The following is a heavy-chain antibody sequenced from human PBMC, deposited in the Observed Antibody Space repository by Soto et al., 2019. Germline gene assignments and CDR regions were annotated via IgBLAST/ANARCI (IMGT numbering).Heavy chain of an antibody. CDR1: RFTFSSYW. CDR3: ARAPHYYGSSAAFDI. Sequence: GGSLRLSCAASRFTFSSYWMSWVRQAPGKGLEWAANINQDGSEKYYVDSVKGRFTISRDNAKNSLYLQMSSLRAEDTAVYFCARAPHYYGSSAAFDIWGQGTMVTVSS. V-gene: IGHV3-7*05. J-gene: IGHJ3*02. D-gene: IGHD3-22*01. CDR2: INQDGSEK.